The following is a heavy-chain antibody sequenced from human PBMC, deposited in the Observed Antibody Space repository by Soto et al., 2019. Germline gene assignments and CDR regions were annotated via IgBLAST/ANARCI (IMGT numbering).Heavy chain of an antibody. Sequence: GASVKVSCKVSGYTLTELSMHWVRQAPGKGLEWMGGFDPEDGETIYAQKFQGRVTMTEDTSTDTAYMELSSLRSEDTAVYYCATGFFEYSSSSGVPFVDYWGQGTLVTVSS. CDR1: GYTLTELS. J-gene: IGHJ4*02. V-gene: IGHV1-24*01. D-gene: IGHD6-6*01. CDR3: ATGFFEYSSSSGVPFVDY. CDR2: FDPEDGET.